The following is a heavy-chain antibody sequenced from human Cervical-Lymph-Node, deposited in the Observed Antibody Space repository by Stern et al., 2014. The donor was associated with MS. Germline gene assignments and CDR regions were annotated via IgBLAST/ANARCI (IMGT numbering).Heavy chain of an antibody. J-gene: IGHJ6*02. V-gene: IGHV4-61*02. CDR3: ARDCRLRYFDNYGMDV. Sequence: VQLVESGPGLVKPSQTLSLTCTVSGGSISSGSYYWSWIRQPAGKGLEWIGRIYTSGSTNYNPSLKSRVTLSVDPSKNQSPLKLSFVTAADTAVYYCARDCRLRYFDNYGMDVWGQGTTVTVSS. CDR1: GGSISSGSYY. CDR2: IYTSGST. D-gene: IGHD3-9*01.